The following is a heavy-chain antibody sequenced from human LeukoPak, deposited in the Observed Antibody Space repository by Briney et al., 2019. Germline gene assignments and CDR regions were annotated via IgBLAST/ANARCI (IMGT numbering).Heavy chain of an antibody. CDR2: INHSGST. D-gene: IGHD2-2*01. V-gene: IGHV4-34*01. Sequence: PSETLSLTCAVYGGSFSGYYWSWIRQPPGKGLEWIGEINHSGSTNYNPSLKSRVTISGDTSMNQFSLKLSSVTAADTAVYYCARDCSSTSCYESGIDYWGQGTLVTVSS. CDR1: GGSFSGYY. J-gene: IGHJ4*02. CDR3: ARDCSSTSCYESGIDY.